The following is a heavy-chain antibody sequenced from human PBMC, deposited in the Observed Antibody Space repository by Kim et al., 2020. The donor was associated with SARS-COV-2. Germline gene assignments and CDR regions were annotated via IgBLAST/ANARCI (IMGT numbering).Heavy chain of an antibody. CDR1: GGSFSGYY. Sequence: SETLSLTCAVYGGSFSGYYWSWIRQPPGKGLEWIGEINHSGSTNYNPSLKSRVTISVDTSKNQFSLKLSSVTAADTAVYYCARSSYDFDYWGQGTLVTVS. CDR3: ARSSYDFDY. V-gene: IGHV4-34*01. J-gene: IGHJ4*02. CDR2: INHSGST.